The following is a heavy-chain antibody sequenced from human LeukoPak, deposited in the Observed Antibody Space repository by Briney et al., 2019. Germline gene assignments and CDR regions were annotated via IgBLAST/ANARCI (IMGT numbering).Heavy chain of an antibody. D-gene: IGHD4-23*01. V-gene: IGHV3-53*01. CDR3: ARRAGGYSHPYDY. CDR2: IYSGYTT. J-gene: IGHJ4*02. CDR1: GFTVNGNY. Sequence: GGSLRLSCAVSGFTVNGNYMSWVRQAPGKGLEGVSLIYSGYTTLYADSVKGRFTISRDISKNTVYLQMNSLRAEDTAVYYCARRAGGYSHPYDYWGQGILVTVSS.